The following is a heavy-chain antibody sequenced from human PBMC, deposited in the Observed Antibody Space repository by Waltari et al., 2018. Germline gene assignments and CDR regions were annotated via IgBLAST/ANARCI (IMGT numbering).Heavy chain of an antibody. V-gene: IGHV1-69*15. CDR1: GGTFSGYA. J-gene: IGHJ4*02. CDR3: AREGGVAATLRREYYFDY. CDR2: IIPIFGTA. Sequence: QVQLVQSGAEVKKPGSSVKVSCKASGGTFSGYAISWVRQAPGQGLGWMGRIIPIFGTANDAQNFQGRVTITADESTSTAYMELSSLRPEDTAVYYCAREGGVAATLRREYYFDYWGQGTLVTVSS. D-gene: IGHD2-15*01.